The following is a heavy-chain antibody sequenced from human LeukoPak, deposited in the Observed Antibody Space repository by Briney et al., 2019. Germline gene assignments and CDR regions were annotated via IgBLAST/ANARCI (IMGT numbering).Heavy chain of an antibody. D-gene: IGHD6-19*01. CDR1: GGSIGSSSYY. CDR2: IYYSGST. Sequence: SETLSLTCTVSGGSIGSSSYYWGWIRQPPGKGLEWIGSIYYSGSTYYNPSLKSRVTISVDTSKNQFSLKLSSVTAADTAVYYCARRRGYSSGWSASWFDPWGQGTLVTVSS. V-gene: IGHV4-39*01. CDR3: ARRRGYSSGWSASWFDP. J-gene: IGHJ5*02.